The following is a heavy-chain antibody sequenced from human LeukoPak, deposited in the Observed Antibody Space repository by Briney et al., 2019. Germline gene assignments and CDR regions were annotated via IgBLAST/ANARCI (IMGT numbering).Heavy chain of an antibody. D-gene: IGHD7-27*01. CDR1: GGTFSSYA. V-gene: IGHV1-8*02. Sequence: EASVKVSCKASGGTFSSYAINWVRQATGQGLEWMGWMSPNSGNTGYAQKFQGRVTMTRSTSMSTAYMELSSLRSEDTAVYYCTRGPPNWGYDYWGQGTLVTVSS. CDR3: TRGPPNWGYDY. J-gene: IGHJ4*02. CDR2: MSPNSGNT.